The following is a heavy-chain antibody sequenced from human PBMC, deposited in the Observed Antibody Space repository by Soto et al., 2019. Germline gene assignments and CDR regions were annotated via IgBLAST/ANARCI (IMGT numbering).Heavy chain of an antibody. Sequence: GGSLRLSCAASGFTFSSYAMSWVRQAPGKGLEWVSAISGSGGSTYYADSVKGRFTISRDNSKNTLYLKMNSLRAEDTAVYYCSKCFSLDQLLLSHQYYYYGMDVWGQGTTVTVSS. CDR1: GFTFSSYA. D-gene: IGHD2-2*01. CDR3: SKCFSLDQLLLSHQYYYYGMDV. J-gene: IGHJ6*02. V-gene: IGHV3-23*01. CDR2: ISGSGGST.